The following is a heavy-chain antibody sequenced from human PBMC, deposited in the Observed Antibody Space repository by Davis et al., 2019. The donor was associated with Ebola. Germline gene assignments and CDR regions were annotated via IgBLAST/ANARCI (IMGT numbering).Heavy chain of an antibody. CDR1: GFTFSSYG. V-gene: IGHV3-33*01. CDR2: IWYDGSNK. D-gene: IGHD5-18*01. Sequence: GESLKISCAASGFTFSSYGMPWFCQASAKALEGVAVIWYDGSNKYYSDSVTGRFTISRDNSKNSLYLQRNSLRDEDTAVYYCARRGYSYGTRQDFDYWGQGTLVTVSS. CDR3: ARRGYSYGTRQDFDY. J-gene: IGHJ4*02.